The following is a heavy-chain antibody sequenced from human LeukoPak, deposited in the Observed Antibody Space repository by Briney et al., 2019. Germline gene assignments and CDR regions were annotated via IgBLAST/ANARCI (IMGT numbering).Heavy chain of an antibody. V-gene: IGHV4-34*01. J-gene: IGHJ5*02. D-gene: IGHD2-2*01. CDR1: GGSLTGYY. Sequence: SETLSLTCGVSGGSLTGYYWSWIRQPPGKGLEWIGEINHSGSTNYNPSLKSRVTISVDTSKNQFSLKLSSVTAADTAVYYCARGRQITPGYCSSTSCYATPGWFDPWGQGTLVTVSS. CDR3: ARGRQITPGYCSSTSCYATPGWFDP. CDR2: INHSGST.